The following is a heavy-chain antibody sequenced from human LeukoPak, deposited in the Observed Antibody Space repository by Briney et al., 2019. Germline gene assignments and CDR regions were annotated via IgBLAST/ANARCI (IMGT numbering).Heavy chain of an antibody. Sequence: SETLPLTCTVSGGSISSYYGSWIRQPPGKGLEWIGYIYYSGSTHYNPSLKSRVTISVDTSKNQFSLKLNSVTAADTAVYYCARSYDSRGYYYYSMDVWGQGTTVTVAS. V-gene: IGHV4-59*01. CDR3: ARSYDSRGYYYYSMDV. CDR1: GGSISSYY. J-gene: IGHJ6*02. CDR2: IYYSGST. D-gene: IGHD3-22*01.